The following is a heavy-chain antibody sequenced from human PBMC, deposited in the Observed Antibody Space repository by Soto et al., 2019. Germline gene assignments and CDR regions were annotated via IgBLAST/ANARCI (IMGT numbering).Heavy chain of an antibody. CDR2: ISAYNGNT. D-gene: IGHD3-3*01. V-gene: IGHV1-18*01. CDR1: GYTFTSYG. Sequence: GASVKVSCKASGYTFTSYGISWVRQAPGQGLESMGWISAYNGNTNYAQKLQGRVTMTTDTSTSTAYMELRSLRSDDTAVYYCARATYYDFWSGYYTVDWYYYYDMDVWGQGTTVTVSS. J-gene: IGHJ6*02. CDR3: ARATYYDFWSGYYTVDWYYYYDMDV.